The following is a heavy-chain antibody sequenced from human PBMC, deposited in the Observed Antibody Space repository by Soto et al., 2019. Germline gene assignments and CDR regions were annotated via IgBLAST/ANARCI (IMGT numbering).Heavy chain of an antibody. Sequence: QVQLVQSGAEVKKPGSSVKVSCKASGGTFSSYAISWARQAPGQGLGWMGGIIPIFGAANNAQQFQGGVTITADESTSTAYMELSSLRSEDTAVYYCATTGDIVVVPAAIREDYYYGMDVWGQGTTVTVSS. CDR1: GGTFSSYA. CDR3: ATTGDIVVVPAAIREDYYYGMDV. CDR2: IIPIFGAA. V-gene: IGHV1-69*01. D-gene: IGHD2-2*02. J-gene: IGHJ6*02.